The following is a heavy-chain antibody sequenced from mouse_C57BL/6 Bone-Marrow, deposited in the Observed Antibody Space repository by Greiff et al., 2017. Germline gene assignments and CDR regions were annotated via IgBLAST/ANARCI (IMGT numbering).Heavy chain of an antibody. D-gene: IGHD1-1*01. CDR3: ARRAPPNYGSSYGYYFDY. V-gene: IGHV8-12*01. CDR2: IYWDDDK. CDR1: GFSLSTSGMG. Sequence: QVTLKVSGPGILQSSQTLSLTCSFSGFSLSTSGMGVSWIRQPSGKGLEWLAHIYWDDDKRYNPSLKSRLTISKDTSRHQVFLKITSVDTADTATYYCARRAPPNYGSSYGYYFDYWGQGTTLTVSS. J-gene: IGHJ2*01.